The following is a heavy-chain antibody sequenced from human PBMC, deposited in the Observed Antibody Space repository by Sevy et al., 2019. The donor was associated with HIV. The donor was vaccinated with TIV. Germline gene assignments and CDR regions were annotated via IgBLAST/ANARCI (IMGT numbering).Heavy chain of an antibody. CDR1: GFTFRSDW. V-gene: IGHV3-74*01. Sequence: GGSLRLSCAASGFTFRSDWMHRVHQAPRKGLAWVAQITSDRLATNYADSVRGRFTISRDTAKNTLYLQMDSLRVEDTAVYYCAGGTKGVADSWGQGTLVTVSS. CDR3: AGGTKGVADS. CDR2: ITSDRLAT. D-gene: IGHD3-3*01. J-gene: IGHJ4*02.